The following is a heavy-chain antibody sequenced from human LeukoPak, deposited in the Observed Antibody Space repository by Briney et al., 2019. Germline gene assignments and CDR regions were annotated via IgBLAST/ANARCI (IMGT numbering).Heavy chain of an antibody. CDR3: ARDNRPYCSSTSCYYFDY. Sequence: GGSLRLSCAASGFTFSSYAMSWVRQAPGKGLEWVSAISGSGGSTYYADSVKGRFTISRDNSKNTLYLQMNSLRSEDTAVYYCARDNRPYCSSTSCYYFDYWGQGTLVTVSS. D-gene: IGHD2-2*01. CDR1: GFTFSSYA. CDR2: ISGSGGST. V-gene: IGHV3-23*01. J-gene: IGHJ4*02.